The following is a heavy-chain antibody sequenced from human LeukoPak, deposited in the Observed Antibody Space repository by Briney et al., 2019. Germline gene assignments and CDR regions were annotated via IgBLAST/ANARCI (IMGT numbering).Heavy chain of an antibody. CDR3: ARSSTFLHAFDI. CDR1: GGSISSGGYY. Sequence: SETLSLTCTVSGGSISSGGYYWSWIRQPPGKGLEWIGYIYHSGSTYYNPSLKSRVTISVDRSKNQFSLKLSSVTAADTAVYYCARSSTFLHAFDIWGQGTMVTVSS. V-gene: IGHV4-30-2*01. CDR2: IYHSGST. J-gene: IGHJ3*02. D-gene: IGHD3-16*01.